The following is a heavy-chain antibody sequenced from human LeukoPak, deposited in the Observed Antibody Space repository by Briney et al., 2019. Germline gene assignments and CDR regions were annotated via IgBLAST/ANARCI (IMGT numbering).Heavy chain of an antibody. CDR1: GYTFTGYD. Sequence: ASVKVSCKASGYTFTGYDMHWVRQAPGQGLEWMGWINPNSGGTKYAQRFQGRVTMTRDTSTSTAYMELSRLRSDDTAVYYCAREGVPAANCNWFDPWGQGTLVTVSS. D-gene: IGHD2-2*01. CDR3: AREGVPAANCNWFDP. V-gene: IGHV1-2*02. J-gene: IGHJ5*02. CDR2: INPNSGGT.